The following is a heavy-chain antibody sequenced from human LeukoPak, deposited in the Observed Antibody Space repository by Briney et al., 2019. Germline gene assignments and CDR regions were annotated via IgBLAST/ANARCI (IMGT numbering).Heavy chain of an antibody. CDR1: GGTFSSYA. V-gene: IGHV1-8*02. CDR3: ARAQNDYGDF. J-gene: IGHJ4*02. Sequence: ASVKVSCKASGGTFSSYAISWVRQATGQGLEWMGWMNPNSGNTGYAQKFQGRVTMTRNTSISTAYMELSSLRSEDTAVYYCARAQNDYGDFWGQGTLVTVSS. CDR2: MNPNSGNT.